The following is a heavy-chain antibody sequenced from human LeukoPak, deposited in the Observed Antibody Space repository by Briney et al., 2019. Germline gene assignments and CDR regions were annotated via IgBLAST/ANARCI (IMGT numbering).Heavy chain of an antibody. CDR2: ISAYNGNT. D-gene: IGHD6-6*01. CDR3: ARRGVAARQPIGSEDY. Sequence: ASVKVSCKASGYTFTSYVISWVRQAPGQGLEWMGWISAYNGNTNYAQKLQGRVTMTTDTSTSTAYMELRSLRSDDTAVYYCARRGVAARQPIGSEDYWGQGTLVTVSS. V-gene: IGHV1-18*01. CDR1: GYTFTSYV. J-gene: IGHJ4*02.